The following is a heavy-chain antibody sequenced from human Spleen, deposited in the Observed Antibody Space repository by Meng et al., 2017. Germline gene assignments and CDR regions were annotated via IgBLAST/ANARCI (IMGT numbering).Heavy chain of an antibody. Sequence: SETLSLTCAVSCYSSSSGYYWGWIRQPPGTGLEWIGSIYRSGSTYYNPSLKSRVTISVDTSKNQFSLRLSSVTAADTAVYYCARVGGTYYFADYWGQGTLVTVSS. D-gene: IGHD2/OR15-2a*01. CDR3: ARVGGTYYFADY. V-gene: IGHV4-38-2*01. J-gene: IGHJ4*02. CDR2: IYRSGST. CDR1: CYSSSSGYY.